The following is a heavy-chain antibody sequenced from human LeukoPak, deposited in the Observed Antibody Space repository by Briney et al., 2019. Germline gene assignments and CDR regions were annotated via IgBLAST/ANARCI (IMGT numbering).Heavy chain of an antibody. Sequence: GGSLRLSCAASGFTFSDYYMSWIRQAPGKGLEWVAYISNTGTTMYYADSVKGRFTISRDNSENSLYLQMISLRGEDTAVYYCARGAGLDTPNESRLVSWGQGTLVTVAS. CDR2: ISNTGTTM. CDR1: GFTFSDYY. J-gene: IGHJ5*01. V-gene: IGHV3-11*01. CDR3: ARGAGLDTPNESRLVS. D-gene: IGHD3/OR15-3a*01.